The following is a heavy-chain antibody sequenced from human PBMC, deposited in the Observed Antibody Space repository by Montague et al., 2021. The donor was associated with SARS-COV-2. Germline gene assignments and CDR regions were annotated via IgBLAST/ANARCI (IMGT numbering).Heavy chain of an antibody. D-gene: IGHD3-3*01. CDR2: INQSGRT. CDR3: ARRGSSVCGVTVSAELDY. J-gene: IGHJ4*02. CDR1: GGSFSGYY. Sequence: SETLSPTCAVYGGSFSGYYWSWICQPPEKGLEWIGEINQSGRTNNNPSLKSRVIISVDTSKNQFSLKLSSVTAADTAVYYCARRGSSVCGVTVSAELDYWGQGILVIVSS. V-gene: IGHV4-34*01.